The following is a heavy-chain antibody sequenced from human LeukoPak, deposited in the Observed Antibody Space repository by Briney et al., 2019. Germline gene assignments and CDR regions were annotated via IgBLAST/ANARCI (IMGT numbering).Heavy chain of an antibody. CDR3: ARPPYGAAGK. Sequence: GGSLRLSCATSGFTFNKYWMSWVRQALGKGLEWVANVKADGIETYYMDSVRGRFTISRDNAKNSVYLQMNNLRVEDTAVYYCARPPYGAAGKWGQGTLVTVSS. V-gene: IGHV3-7*01. CDR1: GFTFNKYW. D-gene: IGHD4/OR15-4a*01. CDR2: VKADGIET. J-gene: IGHJ4*02.